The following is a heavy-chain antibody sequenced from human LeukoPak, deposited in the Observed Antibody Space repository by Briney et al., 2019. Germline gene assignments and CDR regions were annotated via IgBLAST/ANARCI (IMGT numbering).Heavy chain of an antibody. CDR2: ISSSGSTI. J-gene: IGHJ4*02. V-gene: IGHV3-11*01. CDR3: ARDQYYDSSGYLGY. Sequence: GGSLRLSCAASGFTFSDYYMSWIRQTPGKGLEWVSYISSSGSTIYYADSVKGRFTISRDNAKNSLYLQMNSLRAEDTAVYYCARDQYYDSSGYLGYWGQGTLVTVSS. CDR1: GFTFSDYY. D-gene: IGHD3-22*01.